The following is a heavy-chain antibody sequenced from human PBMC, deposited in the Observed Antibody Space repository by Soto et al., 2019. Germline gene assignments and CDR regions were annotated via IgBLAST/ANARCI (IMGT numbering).Heavy chain of an antibody. CDR1: GFSFSSYA. V-gene: IGHV3-23*01. D-gene: IGHD5-12*01. CDR2: ISARGGSS. J-gene: IGHJ4*02. Sequence: DVQLLESGGGLVQPGGSLRLSCAASGFSFSSYAMVWVRQAPGKGLEWVAVISARGGSSYFADSVNGRFTLSRDNSKNVLSLEMNSLRAEATAIYFCAKGSIEYSASVDNWGQGTLVVVSS. CDR3: AKGSIEYSASVDN.